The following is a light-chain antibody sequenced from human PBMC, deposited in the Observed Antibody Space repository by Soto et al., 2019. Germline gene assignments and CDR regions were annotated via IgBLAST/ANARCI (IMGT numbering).Light chain of an antibody. CDR1: YSLSSKS. CDR2: DAT. V-gene: IGKV3-20*01. J-gene: IGKJ1*01. CDR3: QQYNTSPT. Sequence: VWTQPPCTLSLSPGERDTLSCMSSYSLSSKSLVWYQQKAGQTPVVLIYDATSRATGIPDIFSGSGSGTDFTLTISILEPEDAAVYFCQQYNTSPTFGQGSKVDIK.